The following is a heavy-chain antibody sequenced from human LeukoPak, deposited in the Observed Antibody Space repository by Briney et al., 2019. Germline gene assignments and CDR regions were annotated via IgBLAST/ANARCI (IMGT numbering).Heavy chain of an antibody. CDR3: ARRSEDYDSSEYPY. V-gene: IGHV1-8*01. J-gene: IGHJ4*02. D-gene: IGHD3-22*01. CDR1: GYTFTSYD. Sequence: ASVKVSCTASGYTFTSYDINWVRQATGQGLEWMGWVNPNSGNTGYAQKFQGRVSMTRDTSRSTAYMELSRLTSEDTAVYYCARRSEDYDSSEYPYWGQGTLVTVSS. CDR2: VNPNSGNT.